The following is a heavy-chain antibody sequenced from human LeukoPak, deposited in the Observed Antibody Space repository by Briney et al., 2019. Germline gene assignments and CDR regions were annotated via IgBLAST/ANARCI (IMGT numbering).Heavy chain of an antibody. CDR1: GGSVSDYS. J-gene: IGHJ3*02. CDR2: INDSVNI. D-gene: IGHD3-22*01. Sequence: SETLSLICGVYGGSVSDYSWCWIRQPPGKGLEFMWDINDSVNINFNPYLTSRVTISVDTSKNQASLRLSSVTRAETAGYCCAEHRMYYDDSSGRGVDDDFDIWGQGTMVTVSS. V-gene: IGHV4-34*01. CDR3: AEHRMYYDDSSGRGVDDDFDI.